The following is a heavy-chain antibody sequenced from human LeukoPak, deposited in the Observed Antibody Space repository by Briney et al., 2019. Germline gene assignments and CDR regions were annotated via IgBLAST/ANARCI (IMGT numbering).Heavy chain of an antibody. Sequence: ASVKVSCKASGYTFTSYAMNWVRQAPGQGLEWMGWINTNTGNPTYAQGFTGRFVFSLDTSVSTAYLQISSLKAEDTAVYSCARSGSDGGYPAYYYYYMDVWGKGTTVTVSS. J-gene: IGHJ6*03. D-gene: IGHD5-12*01. CDR3: ARSGSDGGYPAYYYYYMDV. CDR2: INTNTGNP. V-gene: IGHV7-4-1*02. CDR1: GYTFTSYA.